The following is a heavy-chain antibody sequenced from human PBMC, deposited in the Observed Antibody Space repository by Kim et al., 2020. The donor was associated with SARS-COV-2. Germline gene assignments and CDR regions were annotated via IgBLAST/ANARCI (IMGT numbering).Heavy chain of an antibody. V-gene: IGHV3-9*01. CDR3: AKDSQYNWNPNLFDY. J-gene: IGHJ4*02. Sequence: DSVKGRLTISRDNAKNSLYLQMNSLRAEDTALYYCAKDSQYNWNPNLFDYWGQGTLVTVSS. D-gene: IGHD1-20*01.